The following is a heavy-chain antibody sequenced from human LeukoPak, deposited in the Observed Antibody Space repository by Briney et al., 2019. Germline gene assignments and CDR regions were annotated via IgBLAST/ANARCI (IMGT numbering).Heavy chain of an antibody. D-gene: IGHD1-14*01. Sequence: PSQTLSLTCAVSGGSISSGGYSWSWIRQPPGKGLEWIGYIYHSGSTYYNPSLKSRVTISVDRSKNQFSLKLSSVTAADTAVYYCARDSTKPWVFDYWGQGTLVTVSS. CDR2: IYHSGST. CDR3: ARDSTKPWVFDY. V-gene: IGHV4-30-2*01. CDR1: GGSISSGGYS. J-gene: IGHJ4*02.